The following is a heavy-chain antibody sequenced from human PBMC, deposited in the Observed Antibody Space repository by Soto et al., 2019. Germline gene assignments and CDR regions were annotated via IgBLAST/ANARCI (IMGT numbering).Heavy chain of an antibody. V-gene: IGHV3-7*01. J-gene: IGHJ4*02. CDR2: IKQDGSEK. CDR3: ARDFGDSSGYYYQWWY. CDR1: GFTFSSYW. D-gene: IGHD3-22*01. Sequence: GVSLRLSCAASGFTFSSYWMSWVRQAPGKGLEWVANIKQDGSEKYYVDSVKGRFTISRDNAKNSLYLQMNSLRAEDTAVYYCARDFGDSSGYYYQWWYWGQGTLVTVSS.